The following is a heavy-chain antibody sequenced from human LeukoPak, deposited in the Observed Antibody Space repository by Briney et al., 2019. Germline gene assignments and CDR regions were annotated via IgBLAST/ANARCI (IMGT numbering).Heavy chain of an antibody. V-gene: IGHV3-7*01. CDR3: ARDLYRIVVVPHYFDY. D-gene: IGHD3-22*01. CDR1: GFSSSSYW. Sequence: GGSLRLSCAASGFSSSSYWMSWVRQAPGKGLEWVANIKKDGSEKYYVDSVKGRFTISRDSAKNSLYLQMNSLRAEDTAVYYCARDLYRIVVVPHYFDYWGQGTLVTVSS. CDR2: IKKDGSEK. J-gene: IGHJ4*02.